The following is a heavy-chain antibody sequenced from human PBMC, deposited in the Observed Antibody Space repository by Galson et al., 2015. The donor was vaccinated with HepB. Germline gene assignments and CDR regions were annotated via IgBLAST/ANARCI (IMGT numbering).Heavy chain of an antibody. J-gene: IGHJ6*01. D-gene: IGHD3-9*01. CDR2: INPNSGGT. Sequence: SVKVSCKASGYTFTGYYIYWVRQAPGQGLEWMGWINPNSGGTNYAQRVQGCVTMTRDTSISTAYMELTRLKSDDTAVYYCVRERGKFYDILSGRGGMDVWGQGTTVIVSS. CDR1: GYTFTGYY. V-gene: IGHV1-2*04. CDR3: VRERGKFYDILSGRGGMDV.